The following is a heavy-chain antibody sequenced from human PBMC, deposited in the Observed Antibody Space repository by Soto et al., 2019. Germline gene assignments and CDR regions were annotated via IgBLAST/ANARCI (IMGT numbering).Heavy chain of an antibody. Sequence: EVQLEESGGALVQPGRSLRLSCAASGFTFDDYAMHWVRQVLGKGLEWVSSISWNSGNIVYADSVKGRFTTSRDNAKNSLYLQMNGLRPEDTALYYCVRSKSGYSYGTPFDYWGQGTLVTVSS. CDR3: VRSKSGYSYGTPFDY. D-gene: IGHD5-18*01. J-gene: IGHJ4*02. CDR2: ISWNSGNI. V-gene: IGHV3-9*01. CDR1: GFTFDDYA.